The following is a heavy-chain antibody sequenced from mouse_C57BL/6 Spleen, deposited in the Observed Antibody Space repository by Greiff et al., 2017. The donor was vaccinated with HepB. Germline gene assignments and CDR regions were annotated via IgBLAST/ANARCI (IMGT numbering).Heavy chain of an antibody. Sequence: VQLKQSGPELVKPGASVKISCKASGYTFTDYYMNWVKQSHGKSLEWIGDINPNNGGTSYNQKFKGKATLTVDKSSSTAYMELRSLTSEDSAVYYCARRSLYYYGSSPWFAYWGQGTLVTVSA. V-gene: IGHV1-26*01. CDR1: GYTFTDYY. CDR3: ARRSLYYYGSSPWFAY. CDR2: INPNNGGT. D-gene: IGHD1-1*01. J-gene: IGHJ3*01.